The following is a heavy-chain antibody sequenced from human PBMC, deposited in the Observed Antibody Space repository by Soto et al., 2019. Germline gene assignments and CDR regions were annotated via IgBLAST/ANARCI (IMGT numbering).Heavy chain of an antibody. J-gene: IGHJ4*02. V-gene: IGHV4-59*08. Sequence: QVQLQESGPGLVKPSETLSLSCTVSGGSISIYYWSWIRQPPGKGLEWIGYIYHSGSTNYNPSLKSRVIISVDTSKNKFSRRLSSVTSADTAVYYCARQVAYCISTSCYYFDYWGQGTLVTVSS. D-gene: IGHD2-2*01. CDR3: ARQVAYCISTSCYYFDY. CDR1: GGSISIYY. CDR2: IYHSGST.